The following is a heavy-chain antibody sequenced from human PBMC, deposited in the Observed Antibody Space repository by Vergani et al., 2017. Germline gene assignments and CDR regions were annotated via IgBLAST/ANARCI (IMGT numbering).Heavy chain of an antibody. V-gene: IGHV3-21*01. CDR2: ISSSSSYI. Sequence: EVQLVESGGGLVKPGGSLRLSCAASGFTFSNAWMSWVRQAPGTGLEWVSSISSSSSYIYYADSVKGRFTISRDNAKNALYLQMNSMRAEDTAVYYCARDRLEYYDSRAYYYYYGMDVWGQGTTVTVAS. CDR3: ARDRLEYYDSRAYYYYYGMDV. CDR1: GFTFSNAW. J-gene: IGHJ6*02. D-gene: IGHD3-22*01.